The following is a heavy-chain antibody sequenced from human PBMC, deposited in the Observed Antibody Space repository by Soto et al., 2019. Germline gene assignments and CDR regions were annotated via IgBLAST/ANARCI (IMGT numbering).Heavy chain of an antibody. V-gene: IGHV4-59*01. Sequence: SETLSLTCTVSGGSISSYYWGWIRQPPGKGLEWIGYIYYSGSTNYNPSLKSRVTISVDTSKNQFSLKLSSVTAADKAVYYCARSTMVRGVIINYYGMDVWGKGTTGNVSS. CDR1: GGSISSYY. D-gene: IGHD3-10*01. CDR2: IYYSGST. CDR3: ARSTMVRGVIINYYGMDV. J-gene: IGHJ6*04.